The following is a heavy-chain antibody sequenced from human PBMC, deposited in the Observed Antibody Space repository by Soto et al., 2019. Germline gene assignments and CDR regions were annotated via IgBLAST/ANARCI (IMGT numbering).Heavy chain of an antibody. J-gene: IGHJ6*02. V-gene: IGHV3-23*01. CDR2: ISGSGGST. CDR3: VHDYSNSPEFPYYYYYGMDV. Sequence: GGSLRLSCAASGFTFSSYAMSWVRQAPGKGLEWVSVISGSGGSTYYADSVKGRFTISRDNSKNTLYLQMNSLRAEDTAIYYCVHDYSNSPEFPYYYYYGMDVWGQGTTVTVSS. CDR1: GFTFSSYA. D-gene: IGHD4-4*01.